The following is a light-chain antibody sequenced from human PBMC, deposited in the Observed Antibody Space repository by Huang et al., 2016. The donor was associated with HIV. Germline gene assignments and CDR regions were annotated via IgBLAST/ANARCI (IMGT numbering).Light chain of an antibody. CDR1: QSLLHSDRTTY. CDR3: MQSIQLPRI. CDR2: EAF. V-gene: IGKV2D-29*02. J-gene: IGKJ2*01. Sequence: DIVMTQTPLSLSVTPGQPASISCKSSQSLLHSDRTTYLYWYQQKPGQSPQLLIYEAFNRFSGVPDRFSGSGSGTDFTLKISRVEAEDVGVYYCMQSIQLPRIFGQGTKLEIK.